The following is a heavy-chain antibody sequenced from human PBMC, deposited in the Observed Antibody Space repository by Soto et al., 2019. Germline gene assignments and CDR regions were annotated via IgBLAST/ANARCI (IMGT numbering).Heavy chain of an antibody. J-gene: IGHJ6*02. D-gene: IGHD4-17*01. CDR2: ISAYNGNT. CDR3: ARDRPDYGDSDYYYYGMDV. V-gene: IGHV1-18*01. Sequence: QVQLVQSGAGVKKPGASVKVSCKASGYTFTSYGISWVRQAPGQGLEWMGWISAYNGNTNYAQKLQGRVTMTTDTSTSTAYMELRSLRSDDTAVYYCARDRPDYGDSDYYYYGMDVWGQGTTVTVSS. CDR1: GYTFTSYG.